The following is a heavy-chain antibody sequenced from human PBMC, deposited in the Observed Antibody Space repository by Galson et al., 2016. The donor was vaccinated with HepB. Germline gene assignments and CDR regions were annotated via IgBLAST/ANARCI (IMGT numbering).Heavy chain of an antibody. D-gene: IGHD3-3*01. J-gene: IGHJ6*02. CDR1: GYTFINYY. V-gene: IGHV1-46*01. Sequence: SVKVSCKASGYTFINYYMHWVRQAPGQGLEWMGIGNPSTGSTSYAQKSQDRVTVTRDTSTSTVYMELSSLRSEDTAVYYCARDRGSNSLEGYGMDVWGQGTTVTVSS. CDR3: ARDRGSNSLEGYGMDV. CDR2: GNPSTGST.